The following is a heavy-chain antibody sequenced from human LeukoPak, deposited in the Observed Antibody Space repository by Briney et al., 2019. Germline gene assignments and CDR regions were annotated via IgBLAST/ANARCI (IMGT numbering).Heavy chain of an antibody. CDR2: IYVDGRTT. CDR1: GFTFSNYW. CDR3: IRDFRSADL. J-gene: IGHJ5*02. Sequence: GGSLRLSCVASGFTFSNYWMHWVRQPPGKGLVWVSRIYVDGRTTNYADSVKGRFTISRDNAKNTVYLEMNSLSVEDTATYYCIRDFRSADLWGQGTLVTVTS. V-gene: IGHV3-74*01.